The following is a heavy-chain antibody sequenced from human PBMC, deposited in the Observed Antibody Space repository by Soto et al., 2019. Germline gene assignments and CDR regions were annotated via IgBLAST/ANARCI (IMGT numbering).Heavy chain of an antibody. CDR1: GFTFSSYG. CDR2: IWYDGSNK. D-gene: IGHD6-6*01. CDR3: AREEYSSSSAMVWAAVAFDYYYYYMDV. J-gene: IGHJ6*03. V-gene: IGHV3-33*01. Sequence: SGGSLRLSCAASGFTFSSYGMHWVRQAPGKGLEWVAVIWYDGSNKYYADSVKGRFTISRDNSKNTLYLQMNSLRAEDTAVYYCAREEYSSSSAMVWAAVAFDYYYYYMDVWGKGTTVTVSS.